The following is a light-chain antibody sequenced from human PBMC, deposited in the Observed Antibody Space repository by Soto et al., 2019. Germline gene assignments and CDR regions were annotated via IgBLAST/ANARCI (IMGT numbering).Light chain of an antibody. J-gene: IGKJ1*01. V-gene: IGKV3-15*01. Sequence: IVMTQSPATVSASPGERVTLSCRASQSVSGNVAWYQQKPGQPPRLLVYGASTTATDIPARFFGSGSETEFTFTITRLQSEDFGTYYCQQFNTWPRTFGQGTKVEIK. CDR1: QSVSGN. CDR3: QQFNTWPRT. CDR2: GAS.